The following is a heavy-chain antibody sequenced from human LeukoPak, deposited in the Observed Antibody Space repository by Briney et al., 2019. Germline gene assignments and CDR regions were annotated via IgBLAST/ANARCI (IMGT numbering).Heavy chain of an antibody. D-gene: IGHD1-26*01. Sequence: ASVKVSCKVSGYTLTESPIHWVRQAPGKGLEWMGGFDPDDGETVYAQMFQGRVTMTEDTSSDTASMELSSLRSEDTAVYYCATGTSGSYYVGIVRPIDYWGQGTLVTVSS. CDR1: GYTLTESP. J-gene: IGHJ4*02. V-gene: IGHV1-24*01. CDR3: ATGTSGSYYVGIVRPIDY. CDR2: FDPDDGET.